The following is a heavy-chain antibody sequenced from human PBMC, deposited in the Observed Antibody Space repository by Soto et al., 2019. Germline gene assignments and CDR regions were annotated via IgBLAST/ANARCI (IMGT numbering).Heavy chain of an antibody. Sequence: SDTLSLTCTVSGGSISSGGYSWSWIRQHPGKGLEWIGYIYSSGTTYYNPSLRSRLTISIDTSQNLFSLKLSSVTAADTAVYFCAREEAVRLERRFDSWGQGTLVTVSS. CDR3: AREEAVRLERRFDS. V-gene: IGHV4-31*03. D-gene: IGHD6-6*01. CDR1: GGSISSGGYS. CDR2: IYSSGTT. J-gene: IGHJ5*01.